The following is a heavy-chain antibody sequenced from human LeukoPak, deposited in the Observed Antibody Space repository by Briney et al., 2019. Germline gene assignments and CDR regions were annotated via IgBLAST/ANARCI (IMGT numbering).Heavy chain of an antibody. D-gene: IGHD3-22*01. J-gene: IGHJ6*03. Sequence: QTGGSLRLSCAASGFTFSSYAMHWVRQAPGKGLEWVAVISYDGSNEYYADSVKGRFTISRDNSKNTLYLQMSSLRIEDMAVYYCARPQHSSGYGHMDVWGKGTTVTVSS. V-gene: IGHV3-30*04. CDR3: ARPQHSSGYGHMDV. CDR1: GFTFSSYA. CDR2: ISYDGSNE.